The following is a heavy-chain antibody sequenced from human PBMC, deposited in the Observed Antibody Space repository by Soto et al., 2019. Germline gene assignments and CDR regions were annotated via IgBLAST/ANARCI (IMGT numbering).Heavy chain of an antibody. CDR1: GYSFASHW. V-gene: IGHV5-51*01. J-gene: IGHJ4*02. Sequence: PGESLKISWKGSGYSFASHWVAWVRQMPEKGLEWIGTIYPGDSDTKYSSAFRGHVTISADTSVSTAYLQGRSLEATDSAIYYCARYSGSYWHYLDFWGQGTLVTVSS. CDR2: IYPGDSDT. CDR3: ARYSGSYWHYLDF. D-gene: IGHD1-26*01.